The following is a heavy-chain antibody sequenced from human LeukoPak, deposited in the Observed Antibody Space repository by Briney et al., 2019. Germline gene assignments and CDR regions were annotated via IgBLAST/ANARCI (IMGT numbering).Heavy chain of an antibody. Sequence: GGSLRLSCAASGFIFSTYGMHWVRQAPRKGLEWVAVVWSGGNNKYYSDSVKGRFTISRDNSKNTLYLEMNSLRAEDTAVYYCAKDGQVGAIGYFDYRGQGTLVTVSS. J-gene: IGHJ4*02. V-gene: IGHV3-33*06. CDR1: GFIFSTYG. CDR2: VWSGGNNK. CDR3: AKDGQVGAIGYFDY. D-gene: IGHD1-26*01.